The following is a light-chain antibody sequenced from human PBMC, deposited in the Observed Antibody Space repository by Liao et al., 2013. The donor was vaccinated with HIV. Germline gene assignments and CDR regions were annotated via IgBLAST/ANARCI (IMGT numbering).Light chain of an antibody. CDR3: QVWDSSSDHFV. J-gene: IGLJ1*01. CDR2: YDS. CDR1: KLGDKY. Sequence: SSELTQPPSVSVSPGQTATITCSGDKLGDKYACWYQVKPGQAPVVVIYYDSDRPSGIPERFSGSNSGNMATMTISRVEAGDEADYYCQVWDSSSDHFVFGTGTQVTVL. V-gene: IGLV3-1*01.